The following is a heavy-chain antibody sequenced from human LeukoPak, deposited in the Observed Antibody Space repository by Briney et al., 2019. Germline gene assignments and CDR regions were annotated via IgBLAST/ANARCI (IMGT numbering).Heavy chain of an antibody. CDR3: AKSGYNRFDY. D-gene: IGHD5-24*01. CDR1: GFTFSSYG. V-gene: IGHV3-23*01. J-gene: IGHJ4*02. CDR2: ISGSGSGGST. Sequence: GGSLRLSCAASGFTFSSYGMHWARQAPGKGLEWVSSISGSGSGGSTYYADSVKGRFTISRDNSKNTLYLQMNSLRAEDTAVYYCAKSGYNRFDYWGQGTLVTVSS.